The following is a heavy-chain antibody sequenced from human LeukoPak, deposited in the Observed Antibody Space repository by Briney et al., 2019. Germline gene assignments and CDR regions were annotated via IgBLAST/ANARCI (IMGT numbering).Heavy chain of an antibody. CDR1: GASFSGSY. J-gene: IGHJ3*02. Sequence: PSETLSLTCAVYGASFSGSYWSWIRQPPGKGLEWIGEINHSGTTNYNPSLKSRVTMSVDTSKNQFSLKLSSVTAADTAVYYCARGVNNWNVDVFDIWGQGTMVTVSS. CDR3: ARGVNNWNVDVFDI. V-gene: IGHV4-34*01. D-gene: IGHD1-20*01. CDR2: INHSGTT.